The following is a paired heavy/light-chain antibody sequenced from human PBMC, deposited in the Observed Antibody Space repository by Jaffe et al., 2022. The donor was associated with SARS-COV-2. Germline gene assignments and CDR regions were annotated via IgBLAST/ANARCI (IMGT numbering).Light chain of an antibody. J-gene: IGKJ4*01. CDR1: QSLVHSDGNTY. Sequence: DIVMTQTPLSSPVTLGQPASISCRSSQSLVHSDGNTYLSWLQQRPGQPPRLLIYKISNRFSGVPDRFSGSGAGTDFTLKISRVEAEDVGVYYCMQGTQIPLTFGGGTKVEIK. V-gene: IGKV2-24*01. CDR3: MQGTQIPLT. CDR2: KIS.
Heavy chain of an antibody. CDR3: TRGGRPYGTDV. Sequence: EVQLLESGGGLVQPGGSLRLSCAASGFTFSNYAMNWVRQAPGKGLEWVSAIGGTDAKTYYADSVKGRFTISRDNSKNTLFLQMNSLRDEDTAVYHCTRGGRPYGTDVWGQGTTVTVSS. CDR1: GFTFSNYA. CDR2: IGGTDAKT. J-gene: IGHJ6*02. V-gene: IGHV3-23*01.